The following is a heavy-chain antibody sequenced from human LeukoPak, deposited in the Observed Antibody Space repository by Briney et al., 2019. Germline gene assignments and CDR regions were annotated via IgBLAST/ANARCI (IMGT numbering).Heavy chain of an antibody. CDR3: TREVDSNSKIDS. D-gene: IGHD6-13*01. Sequence: PGGSLRLSCAASGFTFSSYAMHWVRQAPGKGLEYVSAISSNGGSTYYANSVKGRFTISRDNSKNTLYLQMGSLRAEDTAVYYCTREVDSNSKIDSWGQGSLVTASS. CDR2: ISSNGGST. J-gene: IGHJ4*02. V-gene: IGHV3-64*01. CDR1: GFTFSSYA.